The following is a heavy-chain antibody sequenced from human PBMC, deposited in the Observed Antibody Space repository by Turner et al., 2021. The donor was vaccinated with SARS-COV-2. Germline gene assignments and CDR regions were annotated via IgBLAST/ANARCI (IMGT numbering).Heavy chain of an antibody. CDR3: AKGDDSRKSGLL. Sequence: QVQLQQWGAGLLKPSETLSLTCAVYGGSFSGYYWTWIRQPPEKGMEWIGENHPSGTTDRNPSLKGRVTMSVDTSKNQFYLKVSSVTAADTAVYYCAKGDDSRKSGLLWGQGTLVTVSS. J-gene: IGHJ4*02. CDR2: NHPSGTT. D-gene: IGHD3-10*01. V-gene: IGHV4-34*02. CDR1: GGSFSGYY.